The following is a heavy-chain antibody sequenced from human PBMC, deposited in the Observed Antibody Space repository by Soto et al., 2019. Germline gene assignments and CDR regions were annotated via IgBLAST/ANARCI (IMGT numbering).Heavy chain of an antibody. D-gene: IGHD2-15*01. Sequence: GASVKVSCKASGGTLTISSHGISWVRQAPGQGLEWMGGIIAMFGTANYAQKFQGRVTITADESTSTAYMELSSLRDEDTAVYYCAREGWPLLQTGMDVWGQGTTVTVSS. CDR2: IIAMFGTA. CDR3: AREGWPLLQTGMDV. CDR1: GGTLTISSHG. J-gene: IGHJ6*02. V-gene: IGHV1-69*13.